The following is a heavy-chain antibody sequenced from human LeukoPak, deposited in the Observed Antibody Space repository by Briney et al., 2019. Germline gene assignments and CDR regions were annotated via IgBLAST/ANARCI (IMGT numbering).Heavy chain of an antibody. CDR1: GFTFSSYA. Sequence: GGSLRLSCAASGFTFSSYAMSWVRQAPGKGLEWVSAISGSGGSTYYADSVKGRSTISRDNSKNTLYLQMNSLRAEDTAVYYCAKALGVVVAATVPYGMDVWGQGTTVTVPS. CDR3: AKALGVVVAATVPYGMDV. D-gene: IGHD2-15*01. V-gene: IGHV3-23*01. J-gene: IGHJ6*02. CDR2: ISGSGGST.